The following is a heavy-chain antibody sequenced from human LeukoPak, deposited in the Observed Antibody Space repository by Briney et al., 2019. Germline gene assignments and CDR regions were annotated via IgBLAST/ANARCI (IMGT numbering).Heavy chain of an antibody. D-gene: IGHD3-10*01. CDR3: AREVWFGLFKYTGGYFDY. CDR2: ISSSGSTI. J-gene: IGHJ4*02. CDR1: GFTFSDYY. V-gene: IGHV3-11*01. Sequence: GGSLRLSCAASGFTFSDYYMSWVRQAPGKGLEWVSYISSSGSTIYYADSVKGRFTISRDNAKNSLYLQMNSLRAEDTAVYYCAREVWFGLFKYTGGYFDYWGQGTLVTVSS.